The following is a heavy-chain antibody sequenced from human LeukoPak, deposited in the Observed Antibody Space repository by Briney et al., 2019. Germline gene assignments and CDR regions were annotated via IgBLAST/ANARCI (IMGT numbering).Heavy chain of an antibody. D-gene: IGHD3-3*01. J-gene: IGHJ3*02. CDR1: AFTFSSYR. Sequence: GRSLRLSCAATAFTFSSYRMTWVRQAPGNGLEWVASINQDGSEKYYVDSVKGRFTIYRNNAKDSMYLQMNTLGADDAAVYYCARGNFGAFDIWGQGTMVTVSS. CDR2: INQDGSEK. V-gene: IGHV3-7*03. CDR3: ARGNFGAFDI.